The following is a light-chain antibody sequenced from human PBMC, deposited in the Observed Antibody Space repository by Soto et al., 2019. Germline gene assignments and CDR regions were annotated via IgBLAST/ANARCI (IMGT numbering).Light chain of an antibody. CDR2: DVR. V-gene: IGLV2-14*01. CDR1: SSDVGGYNY. Sequence: QSVLTQPASVSGPPGQSITISCTGTSSDVGGYNYVSWYQRHPGKAPKLMIYDVRNRPSGVSNRFSGSKSGNSASLTISGLQAEDEADYYCSSYTSSSSLGVFGAGTKVTVL. CDR3: SSYTSSSSLGV. J-gene: IGLJ1*01.